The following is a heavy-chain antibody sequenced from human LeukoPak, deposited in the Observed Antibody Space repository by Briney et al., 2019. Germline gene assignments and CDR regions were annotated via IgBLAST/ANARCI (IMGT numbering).Heavy chain of an antibody. D-gene: IGHD6-13*01. CDR3: ATDVSSQYDGFDI. Sequence: ASVKVSCKVSGYTLIELSMHWVRQAPGKGLEWMGGFDPEDGETIYAQKFQGRATMTEDTSTDTAYMELSSLRSEDTAVYYCATDVSSQYDGFDIWGQGTMVTVSS. V-gene: IGHV1-24*01. CDR1: GYTLIELS. J-gene: IGHJ3*02. CDR2: FDPEDGET.